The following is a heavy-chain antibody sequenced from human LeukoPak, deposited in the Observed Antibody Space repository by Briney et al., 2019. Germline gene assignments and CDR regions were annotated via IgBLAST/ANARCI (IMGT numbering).Heavy chain of an antibody. CDR1: GFDFSSHS. V-gene: IGHV3-21*01. CDR2: IISSGSYK. CDR3: ARGMIRGALWCVDF. J-gene: IGHJ4*02. D-gene: IGHD4/OR15-4a*01. Sequence: GGPLRLSCAASGFDFSSHSMHWIRQAPGKGLEWVSSIISSGSYKYYADSLKGRLTISRDNAGNSVFLLLQSLTVEDTAVYYCARGMIRGALWCVDFWGLGSLVTVSS.